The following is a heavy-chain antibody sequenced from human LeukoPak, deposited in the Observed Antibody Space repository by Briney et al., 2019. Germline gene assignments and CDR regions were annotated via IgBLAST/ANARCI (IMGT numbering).Heavy chain of an antibody. J-gene: IGHJ4*02. CDR1: GYTLTELS. CDR2: FDPEDGET. CDR3: ATMWDPRTVFDY. D-gene: IGHD1-26*01. Sequence: ASVKVSCKFSGYTLTELSMHWVRQAPGKGLEWLGGFDPEDGETIYAQKFQGRVTMTEDTSTDTAYMELSSLRSEDTAVYYCATMWDPRTVFDYWGQGTLVTVSS. V-gene: IGHV1-24*01.